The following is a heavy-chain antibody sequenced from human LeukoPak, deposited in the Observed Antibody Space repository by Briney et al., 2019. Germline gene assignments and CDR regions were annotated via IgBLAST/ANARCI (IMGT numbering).Heavy chain of an antibody. CDR2: IYSGSDYI. CDR1: GFTFSSDR. Sequence: GGSLRLSCVASGFTFSSDRMNWVRQAPGKGLEWVSTIYSGSDYIYYADSVKGRFTISRDNAKNSLYLQTNSLRAEDTAIYYCARDLPVSGAYHQFDSWGQGTLVTVSS. V-gene: IGHV3-21*01. D-gene: IGHD4/OR15-4a*01. CDR3: ARDLPVSGAYHQFDS. J-gene: IGHJ4*02.